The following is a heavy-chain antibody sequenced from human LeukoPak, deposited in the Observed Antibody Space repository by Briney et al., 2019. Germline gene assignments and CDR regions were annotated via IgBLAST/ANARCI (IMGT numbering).Heavy chain of an antibody. CDR3: ARAGDYGSGSYHYFDY. V-gene: IGHV4-30-2*01. D-gene: IGHD3-10*01. J-gene: IGHJ4*02. CDR1: GGSISSYS. CDR2: IYHSGST. Sequence: SETLSLTCTVSGGSISSYSWSWIRQPPGKGPEWIGYIYHSGSTYYNPSLKSRVTISVDRSKNQFSLKLSSVTAADTAVYYCARAGDYGSGSYHYFDYWGQGTLVTVSS.